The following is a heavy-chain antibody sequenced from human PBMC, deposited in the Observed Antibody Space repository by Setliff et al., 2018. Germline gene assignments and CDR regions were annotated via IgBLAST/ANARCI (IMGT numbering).Heavy chain of an antibody. CDR3: ARGGTFRYFDY. CDR1: GGSISSSNW. D-gene: IGHD5-12*01. J-gene: IGHJ4*02. V-gene: IGHV4-4*02. Sequence: KPSETLSLTCTVSGGSISSSNWWTWVRQPPGKGLEWIGEIYHSGSINYNPSLKSRVTISLDTSKDQFSLKLRSVTAADTAVYYCARGGTFRYFDYWGQGTPVTVSS. CDR2: IYHSGSI.